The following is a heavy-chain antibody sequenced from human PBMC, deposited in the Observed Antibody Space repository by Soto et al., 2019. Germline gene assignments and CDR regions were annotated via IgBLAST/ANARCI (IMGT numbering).Heavy chain of an antibody. CDR3: ARGFVVTAVPDY. D-gene: IGHD2-21*02. V-gene: IGHV3-33*01. CDR1: GFTFSTYG. Sequence: QVQLVESGGGVVQPGRSLRLSCAASGFTFSTYGMHWVRQAPGKGLEWVAVIWDDGSDEYYPDSVKGRFTISRDNSKNTLYLQMNSLRAEDTAVYYCARGFVVTAVPDYWGQGTLVTVSS. CDR2: IWDDGSDE. J-gene: IGHJ4*02.